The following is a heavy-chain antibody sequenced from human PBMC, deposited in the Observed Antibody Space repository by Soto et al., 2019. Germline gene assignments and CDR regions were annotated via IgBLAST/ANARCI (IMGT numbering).Heavy chain of an antibody. CDR2: IWYDGSNK. D-gene: IGHD1-26*01. Sequence: QVQLVESGGGVVQPGRSLRLSCAASGFTFSSYGMHWVRQAPGKGLEWVAVIWYDGSNKHYADPVKGRFTISRDNSKNTLSLQMNSLSAEDTAIYYCAREIDWYSNSSGFDNWGQGTLVTVSS. CDR1: GFTFSSYG. CDR3: AREIDWYSNSSGFDN. J-gene: IGHJ4*02. V-gene: IGHV3-33*01.